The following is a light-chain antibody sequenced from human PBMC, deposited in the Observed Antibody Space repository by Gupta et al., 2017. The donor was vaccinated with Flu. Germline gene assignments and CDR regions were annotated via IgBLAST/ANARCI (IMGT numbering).Light chain of an antibody. CDR3: LQYNTTPPYT. J-gene: IGKJ2*01. V-gene: IGKV1-33*01. CDR1: QDISNY. Sequence: GRLNITCQASQDISNYIDWYQQKPGKATNLMIYAESNLQTGVTSRFSGSGSGTDFTFTVQNLQHEDIATYYCLQYNTTPPYTFGQGTKLE. CDR2: AES.